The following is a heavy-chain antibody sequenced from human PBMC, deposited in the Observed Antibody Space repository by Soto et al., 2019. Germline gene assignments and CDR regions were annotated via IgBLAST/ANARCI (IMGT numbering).Heavy chain of an antibody. V-gene: IGHV4-59*01. J-gene: IGHJ6*02. D-gene: IGHD1-1*01. CDR3: ARAGIVQLSYAMHV. CDR1: GGSIGGDS. Sequence: PSGTLSLTCTVSGGSIGGDSWSWIRQSPGKGLDFIGYIYHSGSTNYNPSLKSRVTISMDTSKNQFSLRLSSVTAADTAVYYCARAGIVQLSYAMHVRCQAPTVTLSS. CDR2: IYHSGST.